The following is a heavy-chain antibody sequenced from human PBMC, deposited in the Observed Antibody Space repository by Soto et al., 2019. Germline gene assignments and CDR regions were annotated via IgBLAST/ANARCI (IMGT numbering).Heavy chain of an antibody. J-gene: IGHJ6*02. V-gene: IGHV3-23*01. Sequence: PGGSLRLSCAASGFTFSSYAMSWVRQAPGKGLEWVSAISGSGGSTYYADSVKGRFTISRDNSKNTLYPQMNSLRAEDTAVYYCAKDGDGEVRGVMFYGMDVWGQGTTVTVSS. CDR3: AKDGDGEVRGVMFYGMDV. CDR2: ISGSGGST. D-gene: IGHD3-10*01. CDR1: GFTFSSYA.